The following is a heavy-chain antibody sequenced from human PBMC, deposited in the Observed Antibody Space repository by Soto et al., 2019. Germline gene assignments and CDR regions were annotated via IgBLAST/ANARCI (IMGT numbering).Heavy chain of an antibody. CDR1: GFTFSDYY. Sequence: PGGSLRLSCAASGFTFSDYYMSWIRQAPGKGLEWVSYISTNSRYTDYADSVKGRFTISRDNAKNSLYLQMNSLRAEDTAVYYCARDHGGSYFTDSWGQGTLVTVSS. J-gene: IGHJ4*02. D-gene: IGHD1-26*01. CDR2: ISTNSRYT. CDR3: ARDHGGSYFTDS. V-gene: IGHV3-11*06.